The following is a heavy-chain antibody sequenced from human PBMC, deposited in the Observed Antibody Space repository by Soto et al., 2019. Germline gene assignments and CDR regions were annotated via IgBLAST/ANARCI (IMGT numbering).Heavy chain of an antibody. V-gene: IGHV3-23*01. CDR3: AKAPLYYDFWSDSSGPGTSDYYYYGMDV. D-gene: IGHD3-3*01. CDR2: ISGSGGST. J-gene: IGHJ6*02. Sequence: GGSLRLSCAASGFTFSSYAMSWVRQAPGKGLEWVSAISGSGGSTYYADSVKGRFTISRDNSKNTLYLQMNGLRAEDTAVYYCAKAPLYYDFWSDSSGPGTSDYYYYGMDVWGQGTTVTVSS. CDR1: GFTFSSYA.